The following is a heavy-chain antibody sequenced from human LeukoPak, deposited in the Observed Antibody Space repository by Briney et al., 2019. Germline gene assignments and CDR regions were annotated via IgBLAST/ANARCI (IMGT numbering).Heavy chain of an antibody. CDR2: IYTSGST. CDR3: ARGLSLRQLAGGYNWFDP. V-gene: IGHV4-4*07. Sequence: SETLSLTCTVSGGSISSYYWSWIRQPAGKGLEWIGRIYTSGSTNYNPSLKSRVTMSVDTSKNQFSLKLSSVTAADTAVYYCARGLSLRQLAGGYNWFDPWGQGTLVTVSS. D-gene: IGHD6-6*01. J-gene: IGHJ5*02. CDR1: GGSISSYY.